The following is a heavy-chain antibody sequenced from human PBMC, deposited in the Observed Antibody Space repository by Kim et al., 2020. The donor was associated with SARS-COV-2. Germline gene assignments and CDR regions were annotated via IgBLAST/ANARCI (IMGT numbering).Heavy chain of an antibody. V-gene: IGHV3-43*01. Sequence: SVNGRFTISRANSKNSLYLQMNSLRTEDTALYYCAKDSTGYSSSWYAVDYWGQGTLVTVSS. CDR3: AKDSTGYSSSWYAVDY. D-gene: IGHD6-13*01. J-gene: IGHJ4*02.